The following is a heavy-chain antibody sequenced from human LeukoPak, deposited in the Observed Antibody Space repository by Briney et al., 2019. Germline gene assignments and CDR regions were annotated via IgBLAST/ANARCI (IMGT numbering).Heavy chain of an antibody. D-gene: IGHD1-26*01. Sequence: ASVTVSCTASGYTFSNYGISWVRQAPGQGLEWMGWTSAYNGNTNYAQKLQGRVTMTTDTSTSTAYMELRSLRSDDTAVYYCAREKWEPPYNWFDPWGQGTLVTVSS. CDR2: TSAYNGNT. CDR3: AREKWEPPYNWFDP. J-gene: IGHJ5*02. V-gene: IGHV1-18*01. CDR1: GYTFSNYG.